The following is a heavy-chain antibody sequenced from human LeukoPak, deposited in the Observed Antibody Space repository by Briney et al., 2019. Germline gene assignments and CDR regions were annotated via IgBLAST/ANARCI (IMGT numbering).Heavy chain of an antibody. D-gene: IGHD3-10*01. CDR1: GFTFSSYW. Sequence: TGGSLRLSCAASGFTFSSYWMSWVRQAPGKGLEWVANIKQDGSEKYYVDSVKGRFTISRDNAKNSLYLQMNSLRAEDTAVYYCARGLLWFGELSDYYYYMDVWGKGTTVTVSS. CDR2: IKQDGSEK. CDR3: ARGLLWFGELSDYYYYMDV. V-gene: IGHV3-7*01. J-gene: IGHJ6*03.